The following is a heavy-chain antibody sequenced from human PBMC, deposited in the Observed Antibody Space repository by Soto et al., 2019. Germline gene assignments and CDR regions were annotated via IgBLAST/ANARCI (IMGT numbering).Heavy chain of an antibody. J-gene: IGHJ6*02. V-gene: IGHV1-18*01. CDR2: ISAYNGNT. CDR3: ARGLYYYGMDV. CDR1: GYTFTIYG. Sequence: ASVKVSCTASGYTFTIYGISWVRQAPGQGLEWMGWISAYNGNTNYAQKFQGRVTMTRDTSISTAYMELSSLRSEDTAVYYCARGLYYYGMDVRGQGTTVTVSS.